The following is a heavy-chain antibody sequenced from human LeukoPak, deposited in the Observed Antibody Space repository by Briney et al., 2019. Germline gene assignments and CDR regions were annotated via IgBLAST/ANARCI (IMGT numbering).Heavy chain of an antibody. CDR1: RGSISSYY. CDR3: AREVYGSGSSDFDY. D-gene: IGHD3-10*01. J-gene: IGHJ4*02. CDR2: IYTSGST. Sequence: SETLSLTCTVSRGSISSYYWSWIRQPAGKGLEWIGRIYTSGSTNYNPSLKSRVTMSVDTSKNQFSLKLSSVTAADTAVYYCAREVYGSGSSDFDYWGQGTLVTVSS. V-gene: IGHV4-4*07.